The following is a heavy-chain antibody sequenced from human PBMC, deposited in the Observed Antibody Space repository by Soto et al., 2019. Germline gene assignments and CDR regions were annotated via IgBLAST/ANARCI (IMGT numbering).Heavy chain of an antibody. CDR1: GFTFSSYA. CDR3: ARDGGAY. CDR2: MSYDGSNK. V-gene: IGHV3-30-3*01. J-gene: IGHJ4*02. D-gene: IGHD3-16*01. Sequence: QVQLVESGGGGVQPGRSLRLSCAASGFTFSSYAMHWGRRAPGKGLEWMAVMSYDGSNKYYADSVKGRFTISRDNSKNTLYLQMNSLRPEDTALYYCARDGGAYWGQGTLVSVSA.